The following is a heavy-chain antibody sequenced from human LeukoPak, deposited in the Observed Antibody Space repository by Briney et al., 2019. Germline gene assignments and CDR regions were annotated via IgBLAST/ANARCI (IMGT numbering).Heavy chain of an antibody. CDR3: ARAVGSSESNWFDP. J-gene: IGHJ5*02. CDR1: GGSISSGSYS. D-gene: IGHD1-26*01. CDR2: IYTSGST. Sequence: SQTLSLTCTVSGGSISSGSYSWSWIRQPAGKGLEWIGRIYTSGSTNYNPSLKSRVTMSVDRSKNQFSLKLSSVTAADTAVYYCARAVGSSESNWFDPWGQGALVTVSS. V-gene: IGHV4-61*02.